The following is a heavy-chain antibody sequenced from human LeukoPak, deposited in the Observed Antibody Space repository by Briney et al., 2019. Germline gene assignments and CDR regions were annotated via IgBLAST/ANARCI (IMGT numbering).Heavy chain of an antibody. CDR1: GFSLSTSGVG. J-gene: IGHJ4*02. Sequence: SGPTLVNPTQTLTLTCTFSGFSLSTSGVGVSWIRQPPGKALEWLALTSWDDDKRYSPSLKSRLTITKDTSKNQVVLTMTNMDPVDTATYYCAHVPDGYSSGWYVRYWGQGTLVTVSS. V-gene: IGHV2-5*02. CDR3: AHVPDGYSSGWYVRY. D-gene: IGHD6-19*01. CDR2: TSWDDDK.